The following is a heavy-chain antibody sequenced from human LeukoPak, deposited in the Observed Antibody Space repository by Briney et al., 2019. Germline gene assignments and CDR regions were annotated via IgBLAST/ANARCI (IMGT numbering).Heavy chain of an antibody. CDR3: ARGDVSGFDP. Sequence: GTSLRLSCAASGFTFSSYAMHWVRQAPGKGLEWVAVISYDGSNKYYADSVKGRFTISRDNSKNTLYLQMNSLRAEDTAVYYCARGDVSGFDPWGQGTLVTVSS. D-gene: IGHD2-8*01. V-gene: IGHV3-30*04. CDR1: GFTFSSYA. CDR2: ISYDGSNK. J-gene: IGHJ5*02.